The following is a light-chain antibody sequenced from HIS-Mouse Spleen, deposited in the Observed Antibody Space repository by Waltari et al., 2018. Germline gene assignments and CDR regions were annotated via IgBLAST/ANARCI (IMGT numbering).Light chain of an antibody. CDR1: QGISSY. CDR2: AAS. Sequence: DIQLTQSPSFLSASVGDRVTITCRASQGISSYLAWYQQKPGKAPKLLIYAASTLQSGVPSRFSGSGSVTEFTLTISSLQPEDFATYYCQQLNSYPPTFGQGTKVVIK. V-gene: IGKV1-9*01. J-gene: IGKJ1*01. CDR3: QQLNSYPPT.